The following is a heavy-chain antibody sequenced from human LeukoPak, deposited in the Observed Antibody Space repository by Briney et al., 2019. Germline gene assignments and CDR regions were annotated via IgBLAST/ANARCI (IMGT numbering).Heavy chain of an antibody. CDR1: EFTVSSNY. J-gene: IGHJ4*02. CDR2: INSGGST. CDR3: AGSGYSSSWPYFDY. V-gene: IGHV3-66*01. Sequence: GGSLRLSCAASEFTVSSNYMTWARQAPGKGLEWVSLINSGGSTYYADSVKGRFTISRDYSKNTLYLQMNSLRAEDTAVYYCAGSGYSSSWPYFDYWGQGTLVTVSS. D-gene: IGHD6-13*01.